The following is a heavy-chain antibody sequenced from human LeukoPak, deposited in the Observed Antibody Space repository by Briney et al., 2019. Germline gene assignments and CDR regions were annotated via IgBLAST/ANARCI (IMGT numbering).Heavy chain of an antibody. CDR1: GGSFSGYH. CDR3: ARDPTTVVTLPYYFDF. Sequence: SDTLSLTCAVHGGSFSGYHWNWIRQSPERGLEWTGEINDRGHTNYNPSLKSRVTISVDTSKKQFSLRLSSVTAADTAVYYCARDPTTVVTLPYYFDFWGQGTLVAVSS. J-gene: IGHJ4*02. CDR2: INDRGHT. V-gene: IGHV4-34*01. D-gene: IGHD4-23*01.